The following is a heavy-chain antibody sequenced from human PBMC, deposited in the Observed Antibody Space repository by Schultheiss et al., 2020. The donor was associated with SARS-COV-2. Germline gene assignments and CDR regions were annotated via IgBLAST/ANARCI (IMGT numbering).Heavy chain of an antibody. Sequence: GGSLRLSCAASGFTFSTYWMHWVRQAPGKGLVWVSRINSDGSSTSYADSVKGRFTISRDNAKNTLYLQMNSLRAEDTAVYYCASLPRVKGFDIWGQGTMVTVSS. D-gene: IGHD4-23*01. CDR3: ASLPRVKGFDI. J-gene: IGHJ3*02. CDR1: GFTFSTYW. V-gene: IGHV3-74*01. CDR2: INSDGSST.